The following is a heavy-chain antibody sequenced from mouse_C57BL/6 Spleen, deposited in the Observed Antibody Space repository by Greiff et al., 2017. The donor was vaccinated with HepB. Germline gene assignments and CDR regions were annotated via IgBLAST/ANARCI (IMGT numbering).Heavy chain of an antibody. CDR2: IDPEDGDT. Sequence: VQLQQSGAELVRPGSSVKLSCKASGYTFISYWMHWVKQRPEQGLEWIGRIDPEDGDTEYAPKFQGKATMTADTSSNTAYLQLSSLTSEDTAVYYCTTWDYYGSSPFAYWGQGTLVTVSA. CDR1: GYTFISYW. CDR3: TTWDYYGSSPFAY. J-gene: IGHJ3*01. V-gene: IGHV14-1*01. D-gene: IGHD1-1*01.